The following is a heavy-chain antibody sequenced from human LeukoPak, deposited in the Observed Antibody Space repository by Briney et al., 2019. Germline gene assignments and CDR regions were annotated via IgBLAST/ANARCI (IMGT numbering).Heavy chain of an antibody. Sequence: GGSLRLSCAASGFNFRSYWMKWVRQAPGKGLEWVANIKEDGSKKYYVDSVKGRFTISRDNAENSLYLQMNSLRVEDTAVYYCARGSAWERGSCDYWGQGTLVTVSS. V-gene: IGHV3-7*05. J-gene: IGHJ4*02. CDR2: IKEDGSKK. CDR3: ARGSAWERGSCDY. D-gene: IGHD1-26*01. CDR1: GFNFRSYW.